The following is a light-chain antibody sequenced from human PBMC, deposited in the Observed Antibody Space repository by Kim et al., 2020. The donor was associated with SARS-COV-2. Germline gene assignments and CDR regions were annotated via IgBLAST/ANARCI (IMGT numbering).Light chain of an antibody. CDR2: DAC. Sequence: SPGERATLSCRASQSVISRSLGWYQHRTGQAPRLLSYDACRRATGIPDRFSGSGSGTDITLTISRLEPEDFAVYYCQQYGRSPLTFGGGTTVDIK. CDR3: QQYGRSPLT. J-gene: IGKJ4*01. V-gene: IGKV3-20*01. CDR1: QSVISRS.